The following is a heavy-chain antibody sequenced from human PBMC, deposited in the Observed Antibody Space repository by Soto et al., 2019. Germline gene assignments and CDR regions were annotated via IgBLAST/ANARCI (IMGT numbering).Heavy chain of an antibody. V-gene: IGHV4-39*01. Sequence: PSETLSLTCTVSGGSISSSSYYWGWIRQPPGKGLEWIGSIYYSGSTYYNPSLKSRVTISVDTSKNQFSLKLSSVTAADTAVYYRARLVYYYDSSGYFKDYYYGMDVWGQGTTVTVSS. CDR3: ARLVYYYDSSGYFKDYYYGMDV. CDR2: IYYSGST. D-gene: IGHD3-22*01. J-gene: IGHJ6*02. CDR1: GGSISSSSYY.